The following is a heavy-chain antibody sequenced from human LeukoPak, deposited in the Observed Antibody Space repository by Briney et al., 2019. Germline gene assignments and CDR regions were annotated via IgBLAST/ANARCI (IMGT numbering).Heavy chain of an antibody. J-gene: IGHJ4*02. CDR3: ARGELPFDY. D-gene: IGHD1-7*01. CDR1: GFTFSGYW. V-gene: IGHV3-7*04. CDR2: IKQDGSEK. Sequence: GGSLRLSCAASGFTFSGYWMSWVRQAPGKGLEWVANIKQDGSEKYYVDSVKGRFTISRDNAKNSLYLQMNSLRFEDTAVYYCARGELPFDYWGQGTLVTVSS.